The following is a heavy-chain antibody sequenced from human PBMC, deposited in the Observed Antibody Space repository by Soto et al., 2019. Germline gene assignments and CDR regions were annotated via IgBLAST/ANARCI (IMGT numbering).Heavy chain of an antibody. Sequence: QVQLVESGGGVVQPGRSLRLSCAASGFTFSSYGMHWVRQAPGKGLEWVAVISYDGSNKHYADSVKGRFTISRDNSKNTLYLQMNSLRAEDTAVYYCAKDGYDSSGYYIDYWGQGTLVTVSS. J-gene: IGHJ4*02. CDR3: AKDGYDSSGYYIDY. D-gene: IGHD3-22*01. V-gene: IGHV3-30*18. CDR1: GFTFSSYG. CDR2: ISYDGSNK.